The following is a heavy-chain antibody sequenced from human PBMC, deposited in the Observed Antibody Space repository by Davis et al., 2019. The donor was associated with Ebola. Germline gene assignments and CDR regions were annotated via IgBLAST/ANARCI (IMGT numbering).Heavy chain of an antibody. CDR3: ARDQVSWVVVVTIPNYYYYGMDV. J-gene: IGHJ6*04. CDR2: INPSGGST. D-gene: IGHD3-22*01. CDR1: GYTFTSYY. Sequence: AASVKVSCKASGYTFTSYYMHWVRQAPGQGLEWMGIINPSGGSTSYAQKFQGRVTMTRDTSTSTVYMELSSLRSEDTAVYYCARDQVSWVVVVTIPNYYYYGMDVWGKGTTVTVSS. V-gene: IGHV1-46*01.